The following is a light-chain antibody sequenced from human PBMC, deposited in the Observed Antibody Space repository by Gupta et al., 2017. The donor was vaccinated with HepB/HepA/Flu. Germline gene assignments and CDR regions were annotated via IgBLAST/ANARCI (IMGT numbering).Light chain of an antibody. CDR2: WAS. Sequence: IVTTQTPHSLAGSLAERAIINCKSSQSILYSSTGKNYLAWYQQTPGQPPKMVIQWASDPEFGVRDRFRGRGSAPDFTLTISRLQAEALVVSTCQQYDTYFRTFGQGTKVEIK. CDR1: QSILYSSTGKNY. CDR3: QQYDTYFRT. J-gene: IGKJ1*01. V-gene: IGKV4-1*01.